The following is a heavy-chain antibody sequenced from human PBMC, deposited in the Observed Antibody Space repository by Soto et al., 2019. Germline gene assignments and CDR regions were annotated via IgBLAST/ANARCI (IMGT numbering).Heavy chain of an antibody. V-gene: IGHV4-59*01. CDR2: IYYSGST. CDR3: ARDGATTNDFWSGYYNYVMDV. J-gene: IGHJ6*02. CDR1: GGSITRYY. D-gene: IGHD3-3*01. Sequence: SETLSLTCTVSGGSITRYYWSWIRQPPGKGLECIGYIYYSGSTNYNPSLKSRVTISVDTSKNQFSLKLSSVTAADTAVYYCARDGATTNDFWSGYYNYVMDVWGQGTTVTVSS.